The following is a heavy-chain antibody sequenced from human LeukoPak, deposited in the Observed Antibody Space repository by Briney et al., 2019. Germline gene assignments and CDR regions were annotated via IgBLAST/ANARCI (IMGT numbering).Heavy chain of an antibody. V-gene: IGHV3-21*01. CDR2: ISGSSDDI. CDR3: AKPHYYDSGGSYIAGAFDI. CDR1: GFTFSSYV. J-gene: IGHJ3*02. D-gene: IGHD3-22*01. Sequence: PGGSLRLSCAASGFTFSSYVMNWVRQAPGKGLEWVSSISGSSDDIDYTDSVKGRFTISRDNVINSLYLQMSSLRAEDTAVYYCAKPHYYDSGGSYIAGAFDIWGQGTMVTVSS.